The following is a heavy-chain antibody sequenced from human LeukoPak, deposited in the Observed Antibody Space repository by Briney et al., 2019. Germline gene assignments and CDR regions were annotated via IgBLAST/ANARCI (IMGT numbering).Heavy chain of an antibody. D-gene: IGHD1-7*01. CDR1: GFTFSSYA. Sequence: PGGSLRLSCAASGFTFSSYAMLWVRQAPGKGLEWVAVISYDGSNKYYADSVKGRFTISRDNSKNTLYLQMNSLRAEDTAVYYCASIGITGTTDEIWAFDIWGQGTMVTVSS. J-gene: IGHJ3*02. CDR2: ISYDGSNK. V-gene: IGHV3-30-3*01. CDR3: ASIGITGTTDEIWAFDI.